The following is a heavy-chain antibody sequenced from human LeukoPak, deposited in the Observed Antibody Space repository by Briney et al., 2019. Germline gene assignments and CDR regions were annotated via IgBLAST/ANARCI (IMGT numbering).Heavy chain of an antibody. D-gene: IGHD4-17*01. CDR3: AKEIYGDSTGGRFQH. J-gene: IGHJ1*01. CDR1: GFTFSSYA. CDR2: MSGSGGST. Sequence: GGSLRLSCAASGFTFSSYAMSWVRQAPGKGLEWVSVMSGSGGSTYYADSVRGRFTISRDNSKNTLYLQMNSLRAEDTAVYYCAKEIYGDSTGGRFQHWGQGTLVTVSS. V-gene: IGHV3-23*01.